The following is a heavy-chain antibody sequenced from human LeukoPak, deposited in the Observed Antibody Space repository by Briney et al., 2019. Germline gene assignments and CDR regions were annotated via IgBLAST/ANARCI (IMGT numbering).Heavy chain of an antibody. V-gene: IGHV3-30*18. CDR2: ISSYDGRNK. CDR1: GFAFSAYG. Sequence: GGSLRLSCAASGFAFSAYGMHWVRQAPGKGLEWVAVISSYDGRNKDYADSVKGRFTISRDNSKNMLYMQMNSLRAEDTAVYYCAKDLPGYYGSGSYYRVLDYWGQGTLVTASS. J-gene: IGHJ4*02. D-gene: IGHD3-10*01. CDR3: AKDLPGYYGSGSYYRVLDY.